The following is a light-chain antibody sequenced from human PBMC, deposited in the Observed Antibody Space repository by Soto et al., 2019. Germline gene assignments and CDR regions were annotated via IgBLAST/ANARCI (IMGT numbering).Light chain of an antibody. CDR1: QNISSW. J-gene: IGKJ1*01. V-gene: IGKV1-5*01. CDR3: QHYKAFSPWT. Sequence: IHLTQSPSALPASVGDRVTINCLASQNISSWLAWYQQKAGKAPKSLIYDASSLESGVPSRMSGSGSGTKFTLTITNLQPDDSATYYCQHYKAFSPWTFAQGTKVDTK. CDR2: DAS.